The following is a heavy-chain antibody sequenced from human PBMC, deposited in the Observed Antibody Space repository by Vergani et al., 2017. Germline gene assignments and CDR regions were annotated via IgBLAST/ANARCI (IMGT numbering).Heavy chain of an antibody. D-gene: IGHD5-12*01. V-gene: IGHV3-48*02. CDR2: ISSSSSTI. CDR3: ARDDGDSGYATAISYYYYYYGMDV. Sequence: EVQLVESGGGLVQPGGSLRLSCAASGFTFSSYSMNWVRQAPGKGLEWVSYISSSSSTIYYADSVKGRFTISRDNAKNSLYLQMNSLRDEDTAVYYCARDDGDSGYATAISYYYYYYGMDVWGQGTTVTVSS. J-gene: IGHJ6*02. CDR1: GFTFSSYS.